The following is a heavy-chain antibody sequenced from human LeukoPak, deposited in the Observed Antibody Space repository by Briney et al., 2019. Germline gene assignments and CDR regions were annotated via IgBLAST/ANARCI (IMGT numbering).Heavy chain of an antibody. Sequence: GASVTVSCKASGYTFTTYAISWVRQAPGQGLEWMGWIGAYDGKTNYAQEFQGRVTVTTDTSTSTAYMELRSLTSDDTAVYYCARVRDFWSGHYNWFDPWGQGTLVTVSS. CDR1: GYTFTTYA. CDR2: IGAYDGKT. V-gene: IGHV1-18*01. CDR3: ARVRDFWSGHYNWFDP. J-gene: IGHJ5*02. D-gene: IGHD3-3*01.